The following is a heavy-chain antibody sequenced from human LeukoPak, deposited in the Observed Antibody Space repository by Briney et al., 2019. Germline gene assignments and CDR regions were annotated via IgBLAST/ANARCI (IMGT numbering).Heavy chain of an antibody. CDR1: GGSISSSSYY. CDR2: IYYSGST. V-gene: IGHV4-39*07. D-gene: IGHD2-2*01. CDR3: ARTDIIVVVPAAIRLPLGGWFDP. Sequence: KSSETLSLTCTVSGGSISSSSYYWGWIRQPPGKGLEWIGSIYYSGSTYYNPSLKSRVTISVDTSKNQFSLKLSSVTAADTAVYYCARTDIIVVVPAAIRLPLGGWFDPWGQGTLVTVSS. J-gene: IGHJ5*02.